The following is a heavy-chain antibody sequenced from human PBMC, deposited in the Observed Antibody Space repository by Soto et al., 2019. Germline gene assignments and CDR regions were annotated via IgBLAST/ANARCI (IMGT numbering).Heavy chain of an antibody. Sequence: SETLSLTCTVSGGSVTSGDYFWSWVRQPPGEGLEWIGYIHYSGSTYYNPSLKSRVTISLDTSKNQFSLKMTSATAADTAVYFCASPTQGALDAWGQVTMVTVSS. CDR3: ASPTQGALDA. V-gene: IGHV4-30-4*01. J-gene: IGHJ3*01. CDR1: GGSVTSGDYF. CDR2: IHYSGST.